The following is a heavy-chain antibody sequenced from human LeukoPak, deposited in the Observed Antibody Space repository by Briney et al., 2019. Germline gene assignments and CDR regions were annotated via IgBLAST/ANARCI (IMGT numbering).Heavy chain of an antibody. CDR2: IYHSGST. CDR3: ARDLGIAARPDY. J-gene: IGHJ4*02. V-gene: IGHV4-38-2*02. CDR1: GGSISSGYY. Sequence: SETLSLTCTVSGGSISSGYYWGWIRQPPGKGLEWIGSIYHSGSTYYNPSLKSRVTISVDTSKNQFSLKLSSVTAADTAVYYCARDLGIAARPDYWGQGTLVTVSS. D-gene: IGHD6-6*01.